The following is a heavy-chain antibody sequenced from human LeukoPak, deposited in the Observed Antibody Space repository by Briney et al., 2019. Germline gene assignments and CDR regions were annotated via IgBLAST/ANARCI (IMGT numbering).Heavy chain of an antibody. V-gene: IGHV1-18*03. D-gene: IGHD4-17*01. CDR3: ARDENYGIFFNVDY. CDR1: GYSFVLYG. Sequence: ASVKASCKASGYSFVLYGISWVRQAPGEGPEWMGWISGSTGDTNYAQKFQGRVTMTADTSSSTAYMELRSLRLDDMAVYYCARDENYGIFFNVDYWGQGTLVTVSS. CDR2: ISGSTGDT. J-gene: IGHJ4*02.